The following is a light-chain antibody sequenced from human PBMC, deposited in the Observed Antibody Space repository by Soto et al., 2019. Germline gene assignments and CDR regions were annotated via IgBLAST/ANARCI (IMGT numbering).Light chain of an antibody. V-gene: IGKV3-20*01. CDR3: QQNDSSPDT. CDR2: GTS. CDR1: QSVSSSY. Sequence: ENVLTQSPGTLSLSPGERATLSCRASQSVSSSYLTWYQQKPGQAPRLLIYGTSSRANVIPDMFSGSGSGTDFTLIISRLEQESFAVYCCQQNDSSPDTFGQGTKLKIK. J-gene: IGKJ2*01.